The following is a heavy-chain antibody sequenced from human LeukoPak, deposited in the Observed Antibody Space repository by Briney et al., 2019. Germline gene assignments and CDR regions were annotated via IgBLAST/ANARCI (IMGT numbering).Heavy chain of an antibody. CDR2: ISGSGGST. V-gene: IGHV3-23*01. J-gene: IGHJ4*02. D-gene: IGHD2-21*02. CDR3: ATDCGGDCYSLPDY. Sequence: GGSLRLSCAASGFTCSSYAMSWVRQAPGKGLEWVSAISGSGGSTYYADSVKGRFTISRDNSKNTLCLQMNSLRAEDTAVYYCATDCGGDCYSLPDYWGQGTLVTVSS. CDR1: GFTCSSYA.